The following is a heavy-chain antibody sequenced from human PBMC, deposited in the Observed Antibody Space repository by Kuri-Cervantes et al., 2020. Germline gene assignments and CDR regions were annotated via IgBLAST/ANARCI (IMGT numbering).Heavy chain of an antibody. CDR1: GYTFTSYD. D-gene: IGHD3-9*01. CDR3: ARDRNDILTGWFDP. Sequence: SCKASGYTFTSYDINWVRQAPGKGLEWVSSISSSSSYIYYADSVKGRFTISRDNAKNSLYLQMNSLRAEDTAVYYCARDRNDILTGWFDPWGQGTLVTVSS. V-gene: IGHV3-21*01. J-gene: IGHJ5*02. CDR2: ISSSSSYI.